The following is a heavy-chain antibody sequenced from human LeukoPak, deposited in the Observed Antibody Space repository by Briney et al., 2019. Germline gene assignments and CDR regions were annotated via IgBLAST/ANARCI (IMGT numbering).Heavy chain of an antibody. V-gene: IGHV3-48*03. J-gene: IGHJ4*02. CDR1: GFTFSSYE. CDR3: ARGGTRGYSYGPFDH. Sequence: PGGSLRLSCAASGFTFSSYEMNWVRQAPGKGLEWVSYISSSGSTIYYADSVKGRFTISRDNAKNSLYLQMNSLRAEDTAVYYCARGGTRGYSYGPFDHWGQGTLVTVSS. D-gene: IGHD5-18*01. CDR2: ISSSGSTI.